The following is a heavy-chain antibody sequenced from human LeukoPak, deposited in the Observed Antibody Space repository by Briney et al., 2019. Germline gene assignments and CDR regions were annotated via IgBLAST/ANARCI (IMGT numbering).Heavy chain of an antibody. J-gene: IGHJ4*02. CDR1: GFTFSSYS. CDR3: ARDPGYYGSSGYY. Sequence: PGGSLRLSCAASGFTFSSYSMNWVRQAPGKGLEWVSYISSSSSTIYYADSVKGRFTISRDNAKNSLYLQMNSLRAEDTAVYYCARDPGYYGSSGYYWGQGTLVTVSS. CDR2: ISSSSSTI. V-gene: IGHV3-48*01. D-gene: IGHD3-22*01.